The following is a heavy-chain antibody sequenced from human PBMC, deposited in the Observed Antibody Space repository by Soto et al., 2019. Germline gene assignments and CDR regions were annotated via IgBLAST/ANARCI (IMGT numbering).Heavy chain of an antibody. CDR1: GYTFTTYG. Sequence: QVQLVQSGTEVQKPGASVKVSCKTSGYTFTTYGIHWVRQAHGQGLEWMGWISGYNGNTNYAQKFQDRVTMTTDTSRSIGYMELRSLTFEDTAVYYCAIGAHGSGYGVYWGQGTLVTVSS. V-gene: IGHV1-18*01. CDR3: AIGAHGSGYGVY. D-gene: IGHD3-3*01. CDR2: ISGYNGNT. J-gene: IGHJ4*02.